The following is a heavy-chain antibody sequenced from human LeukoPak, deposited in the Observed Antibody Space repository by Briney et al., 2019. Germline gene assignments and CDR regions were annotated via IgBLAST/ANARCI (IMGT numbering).Heavy chain of an antibody. CDR2: ISSSSSYI. CDR3: ARATEARSSFDY. D-gene: IGHD5-12*01. Sequence: GGSLRLSCAASGFTFSSYSMNWVRQAPGKGLEWVSSISSSSSYIYYADSVKGRFTVSRDNAKNSLYLQMNSLRAEDTAVYYCARATEARSSFDYWGQGTLVTVSS. V-gene: IGHV3-21*01. J-gene: IGHJ4*02. CDR1: GFTFSSYS.